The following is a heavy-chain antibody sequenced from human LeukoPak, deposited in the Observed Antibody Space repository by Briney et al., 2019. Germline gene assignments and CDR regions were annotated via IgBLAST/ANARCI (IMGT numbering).Heavy chain of an antibody. CDR1: GGSISSSSYY. CDR2: IYYSGST. CDR3: AVYSSSWYRYFDL. J-gene: IGHJ2*01. Sequence: SETLSLTCTVSGGSISSSSYYWGWLRQPPGRGLEWIGSIYYSGSTYYNPSLKSRVTISVDTSKNQFSLKLSSVTAADTAVYYCAVYSSSWYRYFDLWGRGTLVTVSS. V-gene: IGHV4-39*01. D-gene: IGHD6-13*01.